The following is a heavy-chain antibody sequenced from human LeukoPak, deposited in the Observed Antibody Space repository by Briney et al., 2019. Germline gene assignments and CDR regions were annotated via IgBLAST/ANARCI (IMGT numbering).Heavy chain of an antibody. CDR1: GFTFNNAW. CDR2: IYSGGST. J-gene: IGHJ4*02. D-gene: IGHD3/OR15-3a*01. CDR3: ARSKSVGQLDY. V-gene: IGHV3-53*01. Sequence: GGSLRLSCAASGFTFNNAWMSWVRQAPGKGLEWVSVIYSGGSTYYADSVKGRFTISRDNSKNTLYLQMNSLRAEDTAVYYCARSKSVGQLDYWGQGTLVTVSS.